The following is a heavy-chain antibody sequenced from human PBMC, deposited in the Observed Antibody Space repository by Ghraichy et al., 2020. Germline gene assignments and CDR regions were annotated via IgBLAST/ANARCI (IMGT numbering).Heavy chain of an antibody. V-gene: IGHV1-18*01. Sequence: ASVKVSCKASGYTFTAYDFSWVRQAPGQGLEWMGWISVYNGNTHYGEKLQGRVTMTTDTSTSTAYMELRSLISDGTAVYFCARHGEGYNYESSGHDDYFDHWGQGTLVTVSS. CDR1: GYTFTAYD. D-gene: IGHD3-22*01. CDR3: ARHGEGYNYESSGHDDYFDH. CDR2: ISVYNGNT. J-gene: IGHJ4*02.